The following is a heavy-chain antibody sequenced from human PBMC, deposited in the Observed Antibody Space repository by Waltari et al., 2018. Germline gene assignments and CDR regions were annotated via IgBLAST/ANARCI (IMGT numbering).Heavy chain of an antibody. CDR3: ARESVVTTNYFDY. J-gene: IGHJ4*02. Sequence: EVQLVESGGGLVRPGGSLRLSCAASGFTFNSYSMNWVRQAPGKGLEWCSSISSSSTYMHYADSVKGRFTISRDNAMNSLYLQMNSLRAEDTAIYYCARESVVTTNYFDYWGQGTLVTVSS. CDR1: GFTFNSYS. D-gene: IGHD3-22*01. CDR2: ISSSSTYM. V-gene: IGHV3-21*01.